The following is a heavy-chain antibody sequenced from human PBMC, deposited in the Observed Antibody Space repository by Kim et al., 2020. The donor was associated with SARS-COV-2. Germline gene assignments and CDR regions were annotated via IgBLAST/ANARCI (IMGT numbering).Heavy chain of an antibody. Sequence: SETLSLTCTVSGGSISSYYWSWIRQPPGKGLEWIGYIYYSGSTNYNPSLKSRVTISVDTSKNQFSLKLSSVTAADTAVYYCARVPDSGTTVTTEGTYFDYWGQGTLVTVSS. J-gene: IGHJ4*02. CDR1: GGSISSYY. CDR3: ARVPDSGTTVTTEGTYFDY. D-gene: IGHD4-17*01. CDR2: IYYSGST. V-gene: IGHV4-59*01.